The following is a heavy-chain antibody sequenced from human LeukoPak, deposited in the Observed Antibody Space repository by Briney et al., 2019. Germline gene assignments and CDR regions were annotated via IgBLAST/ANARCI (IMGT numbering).Heavy chain of an antibody. CDR1: GYIFSSYW. CDR3: ARRMVRGVITSPFDY. V-gene: IGHV5-51*01. CDR2: IYPSDSDT. J-gene: IGHJ4*02. D-gene: IGHD3-10*01. Sequence: GESLKISCKGSGYIFSSYWIGWVRQMPGKGLEWMGIIYPSDSDTRYSPSFQGQVTISADKSISTAYLQWSSLKASDTAMYYCARRMVRGVITSPFDYWGQGTLVTVSP.